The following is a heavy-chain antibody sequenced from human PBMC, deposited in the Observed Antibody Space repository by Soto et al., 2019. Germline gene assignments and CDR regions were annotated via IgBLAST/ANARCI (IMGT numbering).Heavy chain of an antibody. D-gene: IGHD3-16*01. CDR3: ARDLALIADD. CDR2: ISSNSAYI. Sequence: PGRSLRLSCAASGFTFRSFTMNCVRQAPGKGLEWVSTISSNSAYIYYTDALRGRFTISRDNAKNSLHLQMNSLRAEDTAVYYCARDLALIADDWGQGTTVTVSS. V-gene: IGHV3-21*01. CDR1: GFTFRSFT. J-gene: IGHJ4*02.